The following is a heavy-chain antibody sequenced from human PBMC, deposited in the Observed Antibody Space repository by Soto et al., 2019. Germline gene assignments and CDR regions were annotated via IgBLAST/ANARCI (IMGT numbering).Heavy chain of an antibody. J-gene: IGHJ6*02. Sequence: ASVKVACKASGYTFTSYGISWVRQAPGQGLEWMGWISAYNGNTNYAQKLQGRVTMTTDTSTSTAYMELRSLRSDDTAVYYCARGRVVRGVIEDYYYYGMDVWGQGTTVTSP. D-gene: IGHD3-10*01. CDR2: ISAYNGNT. V-gene: IGHV1-18*01. CDR1: GYTFTSYG. CDR3: ARGRVVRGVIEDYYYYGMDV.